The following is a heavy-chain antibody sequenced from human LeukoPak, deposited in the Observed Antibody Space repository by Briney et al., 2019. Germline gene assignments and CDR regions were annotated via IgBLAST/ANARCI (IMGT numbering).Heavy chain of an antibody. CDR3: ARVRYSSSYYYYYYYMDV. V-gene: IGHV4-34*01. D-gene: IGHD6-6*01. Sequence: SETLSLTCAVYGGSFSGYYWSWIRQPPGKGLEWIGEINHSGSTNYDPSLKSRVTISVDTSKNQFSLKLSSVTAADTAVYYCARVRYSSSYYYYYYYMDVWGKGTTVTVSS. CDR2: INHSGST. J-gene: IGHJ6*03. CDR1: GGSFSGYY.